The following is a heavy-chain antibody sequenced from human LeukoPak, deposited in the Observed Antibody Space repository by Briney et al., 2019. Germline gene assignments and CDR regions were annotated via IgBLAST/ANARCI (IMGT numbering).Heavy chain of an antibody. CDR2: IYHSGST. D-gene: IGHD1-26*01. Sequence: SETLSLTCNVSGYSISSGYYWGWIRPPPGKGLEWIGSIYHSGSTYYNPSLKSRVTISVDTSKNQFSLKLSSVTAADTAVYYCARVPTIGYYYYMDVWGKGTTVTVSS. V-gene: IGHV4-38-2*02. CDR1: GYSISSGYY. J-gene: IGHJ6*03. CDR3: ARVPTIGYYYYMDV.